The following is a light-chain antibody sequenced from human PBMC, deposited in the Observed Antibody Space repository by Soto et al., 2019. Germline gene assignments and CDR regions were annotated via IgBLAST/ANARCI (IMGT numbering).Light chain of an antibody. V-gene: IGKV1-27*01. J-gene: IGKJ4*01. CDR1: QGISNY. CDR3: QKYDSAPLT. CDR2: GPS. Sequence: DIQMTQSPSSLSASVGDRVTFTCRASQGISNYLAWYLQKPGETPKLLIYGPSTLQSGVPSRFSGSGSGTDFTLTISSLQPEDVGTYYCQKYDSAPLTFGGGNKVEMK.